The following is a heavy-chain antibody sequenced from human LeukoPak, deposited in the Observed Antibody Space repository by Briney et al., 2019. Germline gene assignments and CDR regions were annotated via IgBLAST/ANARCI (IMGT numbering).Heavy chain of an antibody. CDR3: TRDRGAYNLYDY. Sequence: GGSLRLSCTASGFTFGDYAMSWIRQVPGKGLEWVGFIRSKAYGETADYAASVKGRFTISRDDSKAIAYLQMNSLKTEDTAVYLCTRDRGAYNLYDYWGQGTLVTVSS. V-gene: IGHV3-49*03. J-gene: IGHJ4*02. CDR2: IRSKAYGETA. D-gene: IGHD1-1*01. CDR1: GFTFGDYA.